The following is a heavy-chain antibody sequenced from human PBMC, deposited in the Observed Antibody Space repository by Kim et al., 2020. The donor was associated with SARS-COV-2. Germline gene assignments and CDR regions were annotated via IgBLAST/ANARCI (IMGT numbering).Heavy chain of an antibody. V-gene: IGHV1-18*01. J-gene: IGHJ6*02. Sequence: ASVKVSCKASGYTFTSYGISWVRQAPGQGLEWMGWISAYNGNTNYAQKLQGRVTMTTDTSTSTAYMELRSLRSDDTAVYYCARVGYSYGYNYYGMDVWGQGTTVTVSS. CDR1: GYTFTSYG. D-gene: IGHD5-18*01. CDR2: ISAYNGNT. CDR3: ARVGYSYGYNYYGMDV.